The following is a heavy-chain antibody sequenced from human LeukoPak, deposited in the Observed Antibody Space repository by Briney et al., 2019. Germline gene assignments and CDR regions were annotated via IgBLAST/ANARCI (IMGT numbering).Heavy chain of an antibody. CDR2: ISGSGGST. CDR3: ARDFYQTHALDV. V-gene: IGHV3-23*01. J-gene: IGHJ3*01. D-gene: IGHD3-16*02. Sequence: PGGSLRLSCAASGFTFSSYAMSWVRQAPGKGLEGVSAISGSGGSTYYADSVTGRFTISRDNSKNTMYLQMNSLRAEDTAVYYCARDFYQTHALDVWGQGTLVTVSS. CDR1: GFTFSSYA.